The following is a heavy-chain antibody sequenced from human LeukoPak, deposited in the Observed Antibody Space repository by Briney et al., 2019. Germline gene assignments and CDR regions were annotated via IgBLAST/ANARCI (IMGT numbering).Heavy chain of an antibody. CDR3: ARDRPSCGYSYYYGMDV. J-gene: IGHJ6*02. Sequence: GGSLRLSCAASGFSVSNNYMSWVRQAPGKGLEWVSVIYSGGSTYYADSVKGRFTISRDNSKNTLYLQMNSLRAEDTAVYYCARDRPSCGYSYYYGMDVWGQGTTVTVSS. D-gene: IGHD3-22*01. V-gene: IGHV3-53*01. CDR2: IYSGGST. CDR1: GFSVSNNY.